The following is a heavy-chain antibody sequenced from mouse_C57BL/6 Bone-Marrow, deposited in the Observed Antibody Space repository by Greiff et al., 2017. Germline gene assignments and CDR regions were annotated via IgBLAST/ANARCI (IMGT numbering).Heavy chain of an antibody. J-gene: IGHJ2*01. Sequence: DVMLVESGGGLVQPGGSMKLSCAASGFTFSDAWMDWVRQSPEKGLEWVAEIRNKANNHATYYAESVKGRFTISRDDSKSGVYLPMNSLRAEDTGIYYCTRSITTVGDYWGQGTTLTVSS. CDR3: TRSITTVGDY. CDR2: IRNKANNHAT. V-gene: IGHV6-6*01. CDR1: GFTFSDAW. D-gene: IGHD1-1*01.